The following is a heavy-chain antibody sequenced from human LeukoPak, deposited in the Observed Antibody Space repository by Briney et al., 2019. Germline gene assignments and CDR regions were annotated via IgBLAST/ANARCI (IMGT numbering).Heavy chain of an antibody. V-gene: IGHV4-59*08. CDR3: ARRSHGYTLDY. CDR2: IYYSGST. CDR1: GGSISSYY. D-gene: IGHD5-12*01. Sequence: PSETRSLTCTGSGGSISSYYWSWIRQPPGKGLEWIGYIYYSGSTNYNPSLKSRVTISVDTSKNQFSLKLSSVTAADTAVYYCARRSHGYTLDYWGQGTLVTVSS. J-gene: IGHJ4*02.